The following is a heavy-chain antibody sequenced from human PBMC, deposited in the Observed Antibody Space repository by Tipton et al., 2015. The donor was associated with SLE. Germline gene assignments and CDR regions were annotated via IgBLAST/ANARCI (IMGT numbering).Heavy chain of an antibody. CDR3: ARGTDFDYYYYYYALDV. CDR2: IYYSGDA. CDR1: GGSINNYY. V-gene: IGHV4-59*08. Sequence: TLSLTCTVSGGSINNYYWSWIRQTPGKGLEWIGYIYYSGDAKYSPSLKTRVTISLDTSENQFSLKLNSVTAAGTATYYCARGTDFDYYYYYYALDVWGQGTAVTVSS. J-gene: IGHJ6*02. D-gene: IGHD5-12*01.